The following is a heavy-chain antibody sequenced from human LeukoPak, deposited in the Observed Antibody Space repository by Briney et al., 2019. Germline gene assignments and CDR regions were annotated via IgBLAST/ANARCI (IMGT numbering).Heavy chain of an antibody. Sequence: ASVKVSCKASGYTFTSCGISWVRQAPGQGLEWMGWISAYNGNTNYAQKLQGRVTMTTDTSTNTAYMELRSLRSDDTAMYYCARRGVYYYDSSGRANYYFDYWGQGTLVTVSS. D-gene: IGHD3-22*01. V-gene: IGHV1-18*01. J-gene: IGHJ4*02. CDR3: ARRGVYYYDSSGRANYYFDY. CDR1: GYTFTSCG. CDR2: ISAYNGNT.